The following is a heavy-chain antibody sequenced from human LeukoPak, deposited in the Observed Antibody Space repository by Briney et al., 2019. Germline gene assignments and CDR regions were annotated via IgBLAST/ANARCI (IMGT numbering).Heavy chain of an antibody. CDR1: GFTFSAYA. CDR3: AKRGPRNTEMATILRGGALNY. J-gene: IGHJ4*02. CDR2: ISGGGGGT. D-gene: IGHD5-24*01. Sequence: PGGSLRLSCAASGFTFSAYAMSWVRLAPGKGLEWVSAISGGGGGTYYADSVKGRFTVSRDNSKNTLYLQMDSLTAEDTAVYYCAKRGPRNTEMATILRGGALNYWGQGTLVTVSS. V-gene: IGHV3-23*01.